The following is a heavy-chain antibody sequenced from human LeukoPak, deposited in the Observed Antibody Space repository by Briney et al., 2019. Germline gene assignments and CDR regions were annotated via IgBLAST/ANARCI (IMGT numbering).Heavy chain of an antibody. Sequence: GGSLRLSCAASGFTFSSCSMNWVRQAPGKGLEWVSFISSSSSTIYYTDSVRGRFTISRDNAKNSLYLQMNSLRDEDTAVYYCARDSRYCSSTNCYFDYWGQGTLVTVSS. D-gene: IGHD2-2*01. CDR1: GFTFSSCS. V-gene: IGHV3-48*02. CDR2: ISSSSSTI. CDR3: ARDSRYCSSTNCYFDY. J-gene: IGHJ4*02.